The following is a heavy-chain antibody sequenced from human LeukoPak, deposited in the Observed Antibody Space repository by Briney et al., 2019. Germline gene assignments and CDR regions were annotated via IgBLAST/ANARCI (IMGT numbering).Heavy chain of an antibody. J-gene: IGHJ4*02. D-gene: IGHD3-10*01. CDR1: GFTFGDYS. Sequence: PGRSLRLSCTASGFTFGDYSMNWVRQAPGKGLEWVGYIRSRTHDGTAGYAASVEGRFTSSRDDSENIAYLPMTSLKSDDTAVYYSSRGQQYPYGPDFDYWGQGVPVTVSA. V-gene: IGHV3-49*04. CDR2: IRSRTHDGTA. CDR3: SRGQQYPYGPDFDY.